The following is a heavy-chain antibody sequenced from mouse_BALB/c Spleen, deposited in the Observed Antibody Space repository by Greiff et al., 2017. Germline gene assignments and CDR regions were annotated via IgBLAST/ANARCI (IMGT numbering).Heavy chain of an antibody. D-gene: IGHD1-2*01. CDR2: ISSGSSTI. J-gene: IGHJ2*01. V-gene: IGHV5-17*02. CDR3: ARNYGYVHFDY. Sequence: EVQLVESGGGLVQPGGSRKLSCAASGFTFSSFGMHWVRQAPEKGLEWVAYISSGSSTIYYADTVKGRFTISRDNPKNTLFLQMTSLRSEDTAMYYCARNYGYVHFDYWGQGTTLTVSS. CDR1: GFTFSSFG.